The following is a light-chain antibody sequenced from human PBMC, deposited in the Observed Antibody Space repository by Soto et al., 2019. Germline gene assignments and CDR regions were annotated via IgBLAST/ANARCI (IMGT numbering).Light chain of an antibody. CDR3: QPYGNSLPGT. J-gene: IGKJ5*01. CDR1: QSVANSH. Sequence: EIVFTQSPAPLSLSPGERSTLSCSAIQSVANSHVAWYLQRRGLPPRLLIYGASNRATGIPDRFSGSGSGADFTLTISRLEPEEFAVYFCQPYGNSLPGTFGQRTRREIK. V-gene: IGKV3-20*01. CDR2: GAS.